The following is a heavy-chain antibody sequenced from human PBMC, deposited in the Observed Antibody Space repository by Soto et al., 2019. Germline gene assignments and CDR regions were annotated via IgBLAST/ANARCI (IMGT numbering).Heavy chain of an antibody. V-gene: IGHV5-10-1*01. CDR2: IDPSDSYT. J-gene: IGHJ6*02. Sequence: PGESLKISCKGSGYSFTSYWISWVRQMPGKGLEWMGRIDPSDSYTNYSPSLQGHVTISADKSISTAYLQWSSLKASDTAMYYCASPLYSGSYSYGMDVWGQGTTVTVSS. CDR3: ASPLYSGSYSYGMDV. CDR1: GYSFTSYW. D-gene: IGHD1-26*01.